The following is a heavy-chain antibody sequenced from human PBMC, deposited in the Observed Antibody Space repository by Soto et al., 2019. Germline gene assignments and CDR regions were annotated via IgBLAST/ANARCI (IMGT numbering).Heavy chain of an antibody. CDR2: IRNKTDGGTT. V-gene: IGHV3-15*01. Sequence: GGSLRLSCAASGFSFSKAWMSWVRLTPGEGLEWVGRIRNKTDGGTTDYPSSVRGRFTVSRDDSRSVLYLQMNSLKTEDTAVYFCITDPYYDFWSGYHFDYWGQGTLVTVSS. CDR3: ITDPYYDFWSGYHFDY. D-gene: IGHD3-3*01. J-gene: IGHJ4*02. CDR1: GFSFSKAW.